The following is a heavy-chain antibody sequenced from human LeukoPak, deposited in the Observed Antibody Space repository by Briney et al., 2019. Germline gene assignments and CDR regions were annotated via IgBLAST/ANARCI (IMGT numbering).Heavy chain of an antibody. J-gene: IGHJ4*02. V-gene: IGHV3-48*03. CDR2: ISSGSTI. CDR1: GFTFSSYE. CDR3: ARESIAVAGAPFDY. D-gene: IGHD6-19*01. Sequence: GGSLRLSCAASGFTFSSYEMNWVRQAPGKGLEWVSYISSGSTIYDADSVKGRFTISRDNAKNSLYLQMNSLRAEDTAVYCCARESIAVAGAPFDYWGQGTLVTVSS.